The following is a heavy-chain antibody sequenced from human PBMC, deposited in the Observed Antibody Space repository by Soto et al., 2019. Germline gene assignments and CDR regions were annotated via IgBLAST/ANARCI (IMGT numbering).Heavy chain of an antibody. V-gene: IGHV3-23*01. D-gene: IGHD3-3*01. CDR3: AKGLRITIFGVVTPLDY. Sequence: EGSLRLSCAASGFTFSSYAMSWVRQAPGKGLEWVSAISGSGGSTYYADSVKGRFTISRDNSKNTLYLQMNSLRAEDTAVYYCAKGLRITIFGVVTPLDYWGQGTLVTVSS. CDR1: GFTFSSYA. J-gene: IGHJ4*02. CDR2: ISGSGGST.